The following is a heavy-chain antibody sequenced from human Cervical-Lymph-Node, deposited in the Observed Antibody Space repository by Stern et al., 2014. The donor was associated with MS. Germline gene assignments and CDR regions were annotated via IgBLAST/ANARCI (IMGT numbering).Heavy chain of an antibody. J-gene: IGHJ6*02. CDR3: ARADSSPSYYYYGMDV. CDR1: GYTFTTYV. D-gene: IGHD6-6*01. Sequence: QVQLVQSGAEVKKPGASVKVSCKASGYTFTTYVMHWVRQAPGQRPEWMGWINAGHGNTKYSQPFQGRVTISRDASATTAYMELSSLRSEDSAVYYCARADSSPSYYYYGMDVWGQGTTVTVSS. V-gene: IGHV1-3*01. CDR2: INAGHGNT.